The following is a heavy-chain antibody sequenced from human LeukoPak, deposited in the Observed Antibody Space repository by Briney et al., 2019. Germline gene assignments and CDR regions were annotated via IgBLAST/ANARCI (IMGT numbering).Heavy chain of an antibody. CDR1: GGSISSGGYY. D-gene: IGHD3-9*01. CDR2: IYYSGST. J-gene: IGHJ4*02. V-gene: IGHV4-31*03. CDR3: ARELRYFDWLIDY. Sequence: SQTLSLTCTVSGGSISSGGYYWSWIRQHPGKGLEWIGYIYYSGSTYYNPSLKSRVTISVDTSKNQFSLKLGSVTAADTAVYYCARELRYFDWLIDYWGQGTLVTVSS.